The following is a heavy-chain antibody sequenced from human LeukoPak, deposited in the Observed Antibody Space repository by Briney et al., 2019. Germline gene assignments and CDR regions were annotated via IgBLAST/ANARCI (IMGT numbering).Heavy chain of an antibody. D-gene: IGHD6-13*01. CDR3: ARGGVSQDYFDY. V-gene: IGHV3-21*01. CDR2: ISSSSSYK. Sequence: GGSLRLSCAASGFTFSSYSMNWVRQAPGKGLEWVSSISSSSSYKYYADSVKGRFTISRDNAKNSLYLQMNSLRAEDTAVYYCARGGVSQDYFDYWGQGTLVTVSS. J-gene: IGHJ4*02. CDR1: GFTFSSYS.